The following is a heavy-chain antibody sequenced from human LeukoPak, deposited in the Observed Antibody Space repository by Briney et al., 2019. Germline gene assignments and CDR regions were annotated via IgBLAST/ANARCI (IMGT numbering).Heavy chain of an antibody. V-gene: IGHV3-23*01. CDR1: GFIFSSYG. CDR3: AKENAAAVALYYYYGMDV. CDR2: ISGGGGST. Sequence: GGSLRLSCAASGFIFSSYGMSWVRQAPGKGLEWVSAISGGGGSTCYADSVKGRFTISRDTSKNTVSLQMNSLRAEDTAIYYCAKENAAAVALYYYYGMDVWGQGTTVTVSS. D-gene: IGHD6-13*01. J-gene: IGHJ6*02.